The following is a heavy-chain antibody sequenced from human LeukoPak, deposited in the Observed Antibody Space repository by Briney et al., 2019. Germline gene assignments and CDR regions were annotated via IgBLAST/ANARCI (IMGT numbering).Heavy chain of an antibody. CDR3: ARDSSGSYRDFDY. Sequence: GGSLRLSCAASGFTFSSYAMHWVRQAPGKGLEWVAVISYDGSNKYYADSVKGRFTISRDNSKNTLYLQMNSLRAEDTAVYYCARDSSGSYRDFDYWGQGTLVTVSS. CDR1: GFTFSSYA. J-gene: IGHJ4*02. CDR2: ISYDGSNK. V-gene: IGHV3-30*04. D-gene: IGHD3-22*01.